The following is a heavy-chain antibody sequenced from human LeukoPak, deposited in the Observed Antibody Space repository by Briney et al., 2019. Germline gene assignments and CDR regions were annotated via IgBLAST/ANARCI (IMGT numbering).Heavy chain of an antibody. D-gene: IGHD2-21*02. Sequence: ASVKVSCKASGYTFTGYYMHWVRQAPGQGLEWMGWINPSSGGTNYAQKFQDRVTMTRDTSISTAYMELSRLRSDDTAVYYCARDRRSPMTAINYYGMDVWGQGTTVTVSS. CDR1: GYTFTGYY. J-gene: IGHJ6*02. CDR3: ARDRRSPMTAINYYGMDV. CDR2: INPSSGGT. V-gene: IGHV1-2*02.